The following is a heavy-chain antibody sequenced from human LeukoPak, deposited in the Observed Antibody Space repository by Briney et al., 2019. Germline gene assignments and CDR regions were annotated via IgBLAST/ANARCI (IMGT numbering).Heavy chain of an antibody. CDR2: ISYSGST. V-gene: IGHV4-39*01. J-gene: IGHJ3*02. Sequence: SETLSLTCTVSGGSISSSRYYWAWIRQPPGKGLDWIGSISYSGSTYYNSSLKGRLTISVATSKNQFSLRLSSVTAADTAVYYSARHSDGGNYHDPFDIWGQGTMATVSS. D-gene: IGHD4/OR15-4a*01. CDR3: ARHSDGGNYHDPFDI. CDR1: GGSISSSRYY.